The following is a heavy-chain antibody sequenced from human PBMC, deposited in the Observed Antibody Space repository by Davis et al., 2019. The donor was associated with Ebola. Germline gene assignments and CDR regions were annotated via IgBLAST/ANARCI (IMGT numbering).Heavy chain of an antibody. CDR3: ARGFTTDYYYYGMDV. V-gene: IGHV1-69*04. CDR1: GGTFSSYG. D-gene: IGHD1-26*01. CDR2: IIPILGIA. J-gene: IGHJ6*02. Sequence: AASVKVSCKASGGTFSSYGISWVRQAPGQGLEWMGRIIPILGIANYAQKFQGRVTITADKSTSTAYMELSSLRSEDTAVYYCARGFTTDYYYYGMDVWGQGTTVTVSS.